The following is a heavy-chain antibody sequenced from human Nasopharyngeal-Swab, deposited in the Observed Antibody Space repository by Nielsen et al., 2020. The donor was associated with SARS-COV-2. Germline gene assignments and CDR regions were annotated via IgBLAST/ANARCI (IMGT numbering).Heavy chain of an antibody. V-gene: IGHV1-69*13. Sequence: SVKVSCKASGGTFSSYAISWVRQAPVQGLEWMGGIIPIFGTANYAQKFQGRVTITADESTSAAYMELSSLRSEDTAVYYCAAELIASGWYSGYYYYGMDVWGQGTTVTVSS. J-gene: IGHJ6*02. CDR1: GGTFSSYA. CDR2: IIPIFGTA. D-gene: IGHD6-19*01. CDR3: AAELIASGWYSGYYYYGMDV.